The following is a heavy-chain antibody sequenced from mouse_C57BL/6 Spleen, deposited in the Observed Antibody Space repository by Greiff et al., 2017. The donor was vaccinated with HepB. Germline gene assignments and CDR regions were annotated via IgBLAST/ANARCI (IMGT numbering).Heavy chain of an antibody. J-gene: IGHJ1*03. CDR2: IYPGDGDT. Sequence: VQLQQSGAELVKPGASVKISCKASGYAFSSYWMNWVKQRPGKGLEWIGQIYPGDGDTNYNGKFKGKATLTADKSSSTAYMQLSSLTSEDSAVYFCARGGDLFPYFDVWGTGTTVTVSS. CDR3: ARGGDLFPYFDV. V-gene: IGHV1-80*01. CDR1: GYAFSSYW. D-gene: IGHD1-1*01.